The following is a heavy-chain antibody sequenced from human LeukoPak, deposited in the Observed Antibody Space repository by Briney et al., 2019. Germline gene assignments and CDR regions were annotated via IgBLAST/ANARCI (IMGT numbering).Heavy chain of an antibody. CDR3: AKDSPNLYDSSGYSPWYFDL. CDR2: ISSSGSTI. J-gene: IGHJ2*01. Sequence: GGSLRLSCAASGFTFSDYYMSWIRQAPGKGLEWVSYISSSGSTIYYADSVKGRFTISRDNAKNSLYLQMNSLRAEDTAVYYCAKDSPNLYDSSGYSPWYFDLWGRGTLVTVSS. CDR1: GFTFSDYY. D-gene: IGHD3-22*01. V-gene: IGHV3-11*01.